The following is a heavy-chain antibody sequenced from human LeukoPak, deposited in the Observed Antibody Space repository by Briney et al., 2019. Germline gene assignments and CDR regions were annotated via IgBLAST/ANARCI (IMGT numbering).Heavy chain of an antibody. CDR1: GFTFGDYA. D-gene: IGHD4-17*01. CDR3: TRDRWGGDYTSRGMDV. CDR2: IRSKDNDGTT. J-gene: IGHJ6*04. Sequence: HPGGSLRLSCTGSGFTFGDYAISWVRQAPGKGLEWLGFIRSKDNDGTTDCAASVKGRFIISRDDSKSIAYLQMNDLKTEDTAVYYCTRDRWGGDYTSRGMDVWGKGTTVTISS. V-gene: IGHV3-49*04.